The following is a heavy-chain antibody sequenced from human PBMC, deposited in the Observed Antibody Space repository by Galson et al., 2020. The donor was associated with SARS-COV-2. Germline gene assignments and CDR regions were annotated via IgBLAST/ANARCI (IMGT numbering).Heavy chain of an antibody. D-gene: IGHD6-13*01. V-gene: IGHV2-5*02. Sequence: KMSGPTLVQPTQTLTLTYTFSGFPLTTSGVGVAWIRHPPGKALEWLAFLYWDEDKHYSPSLKSRLTISKDTSKNQVVLTMPNMDPVDTATYSCARCVIRGVWYPSSFDNGGQGTLVTVSS. J-gene: IGHJ4*02. CDR1: GFPLTTSGVG. CDR2: LYWDEDK. CDR3: ARCVIRGVWYPSSFDN.